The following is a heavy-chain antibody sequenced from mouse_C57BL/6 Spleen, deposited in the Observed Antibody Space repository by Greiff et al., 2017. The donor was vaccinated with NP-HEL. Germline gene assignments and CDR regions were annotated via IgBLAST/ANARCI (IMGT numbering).Heavy chain of an antibody. J-gene: IGHJ1*03. CDR3: ARDNWADWYFDV. D-gene: IGHD4-1*01. CDR1: GFTFSDYY. Sequence: EVQVVESEGGLVQPGSSMKLSCTASGFTFSDYYMAWVRQVPEKGLEWVANINYDGSSTYYLDSLKSRFIISRDNAKNILYLQMSSLKSEDTATYYCARDNWADWYFDVWGTGTTVTVSS. V-gene: IGHV5-16*01. CDR2: INYDGSST.